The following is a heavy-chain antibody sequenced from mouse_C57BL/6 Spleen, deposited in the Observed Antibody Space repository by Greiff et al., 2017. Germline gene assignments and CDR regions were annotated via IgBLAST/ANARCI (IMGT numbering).Heavy chain of an antibody. V-gene: IGHV3-6*01. CDR3: ARGPYYYYGSRGAMDY. J-gene: IGHJ4*01. Sequence: EVQLVESGPGLVKPSQSLSLTCSVTGYSITSGYYWNWIRQFPGNKLEWMGYISYDGSNNYNPSLKNRISITRDTSKNQFFLKLNSVTTEDTATYYCARGPYYYYGSRGAMDYWGQGTSVTVSS. D-gene: IGHD1-1*01. CDR1: GYSITSGYY. CDR2: ISYDGSN.